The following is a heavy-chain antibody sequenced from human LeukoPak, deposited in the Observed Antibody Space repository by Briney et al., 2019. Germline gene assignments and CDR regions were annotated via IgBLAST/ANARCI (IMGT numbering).Heavy chain of an antibody. D-gene: IGHD3-10*01. V-gene: IGHV3-33*08. CDR2: IWYDGSNK. Sequence: GGSLRLSCAASGFTFSSYWMSWVRQAPGKGLEWVAVIWYDGSNKYYADSVKGRFTISRDNSKNTLYLQMNSLRAEDTAVYYCARGYYYGSGTKLDYWGQGTLVTVSS. CDR1: GFTFSSYW. J-gene: IGHJ4*02. CDR3: ARGYYYGSGTKLDY.